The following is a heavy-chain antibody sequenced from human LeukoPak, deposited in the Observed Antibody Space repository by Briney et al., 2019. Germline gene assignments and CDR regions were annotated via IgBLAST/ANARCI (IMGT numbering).Heavy chain of an antibody. CDR1: GFTFSSYA. V-gene: IGHV3-23*01. Sequence: GGSLRLSCAASGFTFSSYAMSWVRQAPGKGLEWVSAISGSGGSTYYADSVKGRFTISRDNSKNTLYLQMDSLRAEDTAVYYCARVGHSYGYYYYYTDVWGKGTTVTVSS. D-gene: IGHD5-18*01. J-gene: IGHJ6*03. CDR2: ISGSGGST. CDR3: ARVGHSYGYYYYYTDV.